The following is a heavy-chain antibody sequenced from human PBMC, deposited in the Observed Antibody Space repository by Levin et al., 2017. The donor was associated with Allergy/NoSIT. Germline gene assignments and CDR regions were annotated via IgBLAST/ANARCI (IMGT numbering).Heavy chain of an antibody. V-gene: IGHV3-48*03. CDR1: GFTFSSYE. CDR3: ARQLGNFWSGYNYFDY. CDR2: ISSTGSTI. Sequence: GGSLRLSCTASGFTFSSYEMNWVRRAPGKGLEWVSYISSTGSTIYSADSVKGRFTISRDNAKNSLYLHMNSLRAEDTAVYYCARQLGNFWSGYNYFDYWGQGTLVTVSS. D-gene: IGHD3-3*01. J-gene: IGHJ4*02.